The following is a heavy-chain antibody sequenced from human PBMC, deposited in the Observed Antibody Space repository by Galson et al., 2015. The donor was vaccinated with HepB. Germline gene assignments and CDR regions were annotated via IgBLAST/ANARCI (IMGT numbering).Heavy chain of an antibody. V-gene: IGHV3-66*02. CDR1: GFTVSSNY. CDR2: IYSGGST. J-gene: IGHJ6*02. CDR3: ARDQGPRDFWSGYYTGYYYYGMDV. D-gene: IGHD3-3*01. Sequence: LRLSCAASGFTVSSNYMSWVRQAPGKGLEWVSVIYSGGSTYYADSVKGRFTISRDNSKNTLYLQMNSLRAEDTAVYYCARDQGPRDFWSGYYTGYYYYGMDVWGQGTTVTVSS.